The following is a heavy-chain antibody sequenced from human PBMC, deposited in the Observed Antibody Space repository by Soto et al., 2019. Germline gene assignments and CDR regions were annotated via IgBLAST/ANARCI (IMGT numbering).Heavy chain of an antibody. CDR1: GFTFSSYG. J-gene: IGHJ4*02. Sequence: GGSLRLSCAASGFTFSSYGMHWVRQAPGKGLEWVAVISYDGSNKYYADSVKGRFTISRDNSKNTLYLQMNSLRAEDTAVYYCAKDGNPYSGRYYFEYWGQGTLVTVSS. V-gene: IGHV3-30*18. CDR2: ISYDGSNK. D-gene: IGHD1-26*01. CDR3: AKDGNPYSGRYYFEY.